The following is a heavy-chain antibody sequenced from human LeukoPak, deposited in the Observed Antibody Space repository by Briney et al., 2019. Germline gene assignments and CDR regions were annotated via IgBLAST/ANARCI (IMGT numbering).Heavy chain of an antibody. V-gene: IGHV4-34*01. D-gene: IGHD2-15*01. CDR3: ARLPRRVGYCSGGSCRGYYYGMDV. CDR1: GGFFSGYY. Sequence: SETLSLTCAVYGGFFSGYYWSWIRQPPGKGLEWIGEINHSGSTNYNPSLKSRVTISVDTSKNQFSLKLSSVTAADTAVYYCARLPRRVGYCSGGSCRGYYYGMDVWGQGTTVTVSS. CDR2: INHSGST. J-gene: IGHJ6*02.